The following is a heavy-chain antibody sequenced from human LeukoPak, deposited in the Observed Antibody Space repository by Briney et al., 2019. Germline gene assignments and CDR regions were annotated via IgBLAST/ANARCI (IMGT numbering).Heavy chain of an antibody. V-gene: IGHV1-8*01. CDR3: ARVYDSSGYFPRAFDY. CDR1: GYTFTSYD. D-gene: IGHD3-22*01. J-gene: IGHJ4*02. Sequence: ASVKVSCKATGYTFTSYDINWVRQATGQGLEWMGWMNPNSGNTGYAQKFQGRVTMTRNTSISTAYMELSSLRSEDTAVYYCARVYDSSGYFPRAFDYWGQGTLVTVSS. CDR2: MNPNSGNT.